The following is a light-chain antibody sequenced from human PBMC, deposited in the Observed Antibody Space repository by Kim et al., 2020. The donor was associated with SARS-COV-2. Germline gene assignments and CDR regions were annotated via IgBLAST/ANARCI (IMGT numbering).Light chain of an antibody. CDR2: AAS. V-gene: IGKV1-12*01. Sequence: SASVGDRVTLTCRASQRISSWLAWYQQKPGKAPNLLIFAASSLQSGVPSRFSGSGSGTDFSLTISSLQPEDSATYYCQQANSFPYTFGQGTKLEI. CDR3: QQANSFPYT. CDR1: QRISSW. J-gene: IGKJ2*01.